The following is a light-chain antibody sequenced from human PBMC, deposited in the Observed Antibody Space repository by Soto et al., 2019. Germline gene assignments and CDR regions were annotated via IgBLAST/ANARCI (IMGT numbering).Light chain of an antibody. Sequence: ETVLTQSPGTLSLSPGERATLFCRASQSITSNHLAWYQQKPGQAPRLLIYGASSRATGIPDRFSGSGSGTAFTLTISILEPEDFAVYYCQQHVTSPPSWTFVQGYKVEIK. CDR2: GAS. CDR1: QSITSNH. CDR3: QQHVTSPPSWT. J-gene: IGKJ1*01. V-gene: IGKV3-20*01.